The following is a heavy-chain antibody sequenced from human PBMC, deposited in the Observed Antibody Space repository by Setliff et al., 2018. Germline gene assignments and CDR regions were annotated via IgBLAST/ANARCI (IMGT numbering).Heavy chain of an antibody. V-gene: IGHV4-39*07. CDR2: VYYSGYT. J-gene: IGHJ3*02. CDR1: NGSVSTTSHY. Sequence: PSETLSLTCTVSNGSVSTTSHYWGWVRQPPGKGLEWIGSVYYSGYTYYSPSLESRVAISVDTSKKQFSLTLTSVTAADTALYYCRQAVVGRDVFDIWGQGTVVTVSS. CDR3: RQAVVGRDVFDI. D-gene: IGHD1-1*01.